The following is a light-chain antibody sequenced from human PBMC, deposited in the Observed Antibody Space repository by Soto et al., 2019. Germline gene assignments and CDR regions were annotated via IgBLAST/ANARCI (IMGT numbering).Light chain of an antibody. V-gene: IGKV3-20*01. Sequence: EIVLTQSPGTLSLFPGERATLSCRATQSGNSDYLAWYQQKPGQAPRLLIYIASRRATGIPDRFSGSGSGTDFTLTISRLEPEDFAVYYCQQYGTSPWTFGQGTKVEIK. CDR3: QQYGTSPWT. CDR1: QSGNSDY. CDR2: IAS. J-gene: IGKJ1*01.